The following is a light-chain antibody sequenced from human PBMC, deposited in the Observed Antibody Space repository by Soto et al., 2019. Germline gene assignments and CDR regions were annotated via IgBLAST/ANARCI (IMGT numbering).Light chain of an antibody. CDR2: GNS. J-gene: IGLJ3*02. Sequence: QSVLTQPPSVSGAPGQRVTISCTGSSSNIGAHYDVHWYQQLPGTAPRLLITGNSNRPSGVPDRFSVSKSDTSASLAITGLQAEDEADYYCQSYDTSLSGSVFGGGTKLTVL. CDR3: QSYDTSLSGSV. V-gene: IGLV1-40*01. CDR1: SSNIGAHYD.